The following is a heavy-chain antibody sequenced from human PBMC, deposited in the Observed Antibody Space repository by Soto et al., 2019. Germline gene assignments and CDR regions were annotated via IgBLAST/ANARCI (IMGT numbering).Heavy chain of an antibody. Sequence: GGSLRLSCAASGFTFSSYAMSWVRQAPGKGLEWVSAISGSGGSTYYADSVKGRFTISRDNSKNTLYLQMNSLRAEDTAVYYCAKCFAKPGYYCDRMDVCGRRSTDTGFS. CDR1: GFTFSSYA. J-gene: IGHJ6*02. V-gene: IGHV3-23*01. CDR3: AKCFAKPGYYCDRMDV. CDR2: ISGSGGST. D-gene: IGHD3-3*01.